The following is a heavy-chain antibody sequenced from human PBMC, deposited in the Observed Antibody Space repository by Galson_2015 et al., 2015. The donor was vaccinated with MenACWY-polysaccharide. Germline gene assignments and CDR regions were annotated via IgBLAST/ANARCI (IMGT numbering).Heavy chain of an antibody. CDR2: MNPGSGNT. CDR1: GYTFTGFD. J-gene: IGHJ6*02. V-gene: IGHV1-8*01. Sequence: CKASGYTFTGFDINWVRQATGQGLEWMGWMNPGSGNTGYAQKWQGRVTMTRDISITTAYMELSSLRSEDTAIYYCARLNCSRVSCYYGMDVWGQGTAVTVSS. CDR3: ARLNCSRVSCYYGMDV. D-gene: IGHD2-2*01.